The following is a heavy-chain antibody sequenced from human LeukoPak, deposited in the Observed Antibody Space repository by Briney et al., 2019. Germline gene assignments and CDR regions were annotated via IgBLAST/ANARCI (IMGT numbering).Heavy chain of an antibody. V-gene: IGHV4-59*08. CDR1: GGSISSYY. J-gene: IGHJ4*02. CDR3: ARHKTGSGGWHVLDY. Sequence: PSETLSLTCTVSGGSISSYYWSWIRQPPGKGLEWIGYISYSGSTNYNPSLKSRVTISVDTSKNQFSLKLSSVTAADTAVYYCARHKTGSGGWHVLDYWGQGTLVTVSS. D-gene: IGHD6-19*01. CDR2: ISYSGST.